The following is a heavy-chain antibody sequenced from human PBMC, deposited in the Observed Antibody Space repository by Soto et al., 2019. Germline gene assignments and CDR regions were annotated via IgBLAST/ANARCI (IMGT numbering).Heavy chain of an antibody. Sequence: GGSLRLSCAAPGFTFSSYGMHWVRQAPGKGLEWVAVISYDGSNKYYADSVKGRFTISRDNSKNTLYLQMNSLRAEDTAVYYCAKAVTVDYYYGMDVWGQGTTVTVSS. D-gene: IGHD4-17*01. CDR3: AKAVTVDYYYGMDV. V-gene: IGHV3-30*18. CDR2: ISYDGSNK. CDR1: GFTFSSYG. J-gene: IGHJ6*02.